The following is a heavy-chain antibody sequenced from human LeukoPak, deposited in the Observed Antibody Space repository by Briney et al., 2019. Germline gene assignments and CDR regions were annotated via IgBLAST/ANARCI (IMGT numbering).Heavy chain of an antibody. CDR3: ARDRKVGATLWRTDY. D-gene: IGHD1-26*01. Sequence: ASLKVSCKASGYTFTSYGISWVRQAPGQGLEWMGWISAYNVNTNYAQKLQGIVTMTTDTSTSAAYMELRSLRSDDTAVYYCARDRKVGATLWRTDYWGQGTLVTVSS. CDR2: ISAYNVNT. V-gene: IGHV1-18*01. J-gene: IGHJ4*02. CDR1: GYTFTSYG.